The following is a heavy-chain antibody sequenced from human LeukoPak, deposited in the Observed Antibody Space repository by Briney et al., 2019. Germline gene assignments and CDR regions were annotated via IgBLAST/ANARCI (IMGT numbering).Heavy chain of an antibody. CDR2: IKQDGSEK. J-gene: IGHJ4*02. Sequence: PGGSLRLSCAASGFTFSSYGMHWVRQAPGKGLEWVANIKQDGSEKYYVDSVKGRFTISRDNAKNSLYLQMNSLRAEDTAVYYCARGGQDYGDYVDYWGQGTLVTVSS. D-gene: IGHD4-17*01. CDR1: GFTFSSYG. V-gene: IGHV3-7*01. CDR3: ARGGQDYGDYVDY.